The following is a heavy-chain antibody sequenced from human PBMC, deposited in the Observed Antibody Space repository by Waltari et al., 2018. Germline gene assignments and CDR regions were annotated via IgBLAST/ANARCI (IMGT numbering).Heavy chain of an antibody. CDR2: IYPSGIT. CDR1: GGSLNGYY. D-gene: IGHD2-2*01. J-gene: IGHJ6*03. CDR3: ARSIVVVPAANYYYYYYYMDV. V-gene: IGHV4-4*07. Sequence: QVQLQESGPGLLKPSETLSLSCTVSGGSLNGYYWSWIRQPAGEGLEWVGRIYPSGITNYNPSLKSPVTMSVDTSRNQFSLKLTSVTGADTAIYYCARSIVVVPAANYYYYYYYMDVWGKGTTVTISS.